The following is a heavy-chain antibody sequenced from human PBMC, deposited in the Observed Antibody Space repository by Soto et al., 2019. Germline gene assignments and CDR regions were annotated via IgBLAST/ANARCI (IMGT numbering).Heavy chain of an antibody. J-gene: IGHJ6*02. Sequence: SETLSLTCTVSGGSISSYYWSWVRQPPGKGLEWIGYIYYSGSTNYNPSLKSRVTISVDTSKNQFSLKLSSVTAADTAVYYCARHTNYDILTGYYPYYYYYGMDVWGQGTTVTVSS. CDR1: GGSISSYY. V-gene: IGHV4-59*08. CDR3: ARHTNYDILTGYYPYYYYYGMDV. CDR2: IYYSGST. D-gene: IGHD3-9*01.